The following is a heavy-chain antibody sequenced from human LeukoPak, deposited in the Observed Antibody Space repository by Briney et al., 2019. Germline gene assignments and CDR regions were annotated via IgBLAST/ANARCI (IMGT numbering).Heavy chain of an antibody. D-gene: IGHD6-25*01. CDR1: GGSIITSSNY. CDR3: ARDFSSASYTYYYYYMDV. CDR2: IYHSGST. J-gene: IGHJ6*03. Sequence: SETLSLTCTVSGGSIITSSNYWGWIRQPPGKGLEWIGSIYHSGSTYYNPSLKSRVTISLDTSKNQFSLKVTSVTAADTAIYYCARDFSSASYTYYYYYMDVWGKGTTVTVSS. V-gene: IGHV4-39*07.